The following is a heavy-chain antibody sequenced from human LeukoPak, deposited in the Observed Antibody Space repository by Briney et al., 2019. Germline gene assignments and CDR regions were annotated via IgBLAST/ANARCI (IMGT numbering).Heavy chain of an antibody. Sequence: GGSLRLSCAASGFTFSSYAMSWVRQAPGKGLEWVSAISGSGGSTYYADSVKDRFTISRDNSKNTLYLQMNSLRAEDTAVYYCAKDWVSHYYYMDVWGKGTTVTVSS. CDR2: ISGSGGST. J-gene: IGHJ6*03. CDR3: AKDWVSHYYYMDV. V-gene: IGHV3-23*01. D-gene: IGHD3-16*01. CDR1: GFTFSSYA.